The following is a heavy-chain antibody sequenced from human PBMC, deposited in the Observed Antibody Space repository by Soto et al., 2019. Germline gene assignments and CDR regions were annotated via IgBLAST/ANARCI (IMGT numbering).Heavy chain of an antibody. Sequence: SETLSLTCTVSGGSISSYYWSWIRQPPGKGLEWIGYIYYSGSTNYNPSLKSRVTISVDTSKNQFSLKLGSVTAADTAVYYCARERIGCSSTSCYPIWGQGTLVTVSS. CDR1: GGSISSYY. D-gene: IGHD2-2*01. J-gene: IGHJ4*02. V-gene: IGHV4-59*12. CDR3: ARERIGCSSTSCYPI. CDR2: IYYSGST.